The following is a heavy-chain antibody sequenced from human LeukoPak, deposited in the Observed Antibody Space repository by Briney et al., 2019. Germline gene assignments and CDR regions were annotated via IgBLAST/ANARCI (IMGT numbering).Heavy chain of an antibody. V-gene: IGHV3-7*01. CDR1: GFTFSNYW. J-gene: IGHJ4*02. D-gene: IGHD2-15*01. Sequence: GGSLRLSCAASGFTFSNYWMTWVRQAPGKGLERVANIKQDGSEKYYVDSVKGRFTISRDNAKNSLYLQMNSLRVEDTAIYYCARISGRCFDYWGQGTLVTVSS. CDR2: IKQDGSEK. CDR3: ARISGRCFDY.